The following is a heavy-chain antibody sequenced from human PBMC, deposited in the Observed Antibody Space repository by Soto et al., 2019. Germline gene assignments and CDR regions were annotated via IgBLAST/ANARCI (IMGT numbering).Heavy chain of an antibody. CDR3: ARENYFDY. CDR1: GFTFSNAW. CDR2: IKGEADGGTT. V-gene: IGHV3-15*01. J-gene: IGHJ4*02. Sequence: PGGSLRLSCAASGFTFSNAWMSWVRQAPGKGLEWVGRIKGEADGGTTDYAAPVKGRFTISRDDSKNTLYLQMNSLKTEDTAVYYCARENYFDYWGQGTLVTVSS.